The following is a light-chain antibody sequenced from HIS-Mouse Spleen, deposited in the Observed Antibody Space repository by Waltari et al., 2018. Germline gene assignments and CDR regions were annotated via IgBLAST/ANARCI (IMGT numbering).Light chain of an antibody. J-gene: IGLJ3*02. CDR1: SSDVGGYNY. V-gene: IGLV2-14*01. Sequence: QSALTQPASVSGSPGQSITISCTGTSSDVGGYNYVSWYQQHPGKAPKRMIYDVSNRPSGVSNRFSGSKSGNTASLTISGLQAEDEAEYYCSSYTSSSTRVFGGGTKLTVL. CDR2: DVS. CDR3: SSYTSSSTRV.